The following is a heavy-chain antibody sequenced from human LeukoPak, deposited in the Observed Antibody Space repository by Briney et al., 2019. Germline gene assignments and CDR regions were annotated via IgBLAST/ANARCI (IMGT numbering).Heavy chain of an antibody. CDR1: GGSFSGYY. V-gene: IGHV4-34*01. J-gene: IGHJ4*02. D-gene: IGHD2-2*01. CDR2: INHSGST. Sequence: PSETLSLTCAVYGGSFSGYYWSWIRQPPGKGLEWIGEINHSGSTNYNPSLKSRVTISVDTSKNQFSLKLSSVTAADTAVYYCARGPFVVVPAADYWGQGTLVTVSS. CDR3: ARGPFVVVPAADY.